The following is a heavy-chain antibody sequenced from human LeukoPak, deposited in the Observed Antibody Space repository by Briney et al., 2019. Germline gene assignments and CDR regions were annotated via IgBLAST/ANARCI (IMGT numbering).Heavy chain of an antibody. D-gene: IGHD3-10*01. V-gene: IGHV1-18*01. J-gene: IGHJ4*02. CDR1: GYTFTNTG. Sequence: ASVKVSCKASGYTFTNTGICWVRQAPGQGLEWMGWVSAYNGNTNYAQKFQGRVTMTTDTSTSTAYMELRSLRSDDTAVYFCARPESVGATGLGYWGQGTLVTVSS. CDR2: VSAYNGNT. CDR3: ARPESVGATGLGY.